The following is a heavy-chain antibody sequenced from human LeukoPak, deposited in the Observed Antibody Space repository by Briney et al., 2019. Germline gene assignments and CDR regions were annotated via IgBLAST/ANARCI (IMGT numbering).Heavy chain of an antibody. D-gene: IGHD1-14*01. CDR1: GFTFSSYG. Sequence: GGSLRLSCAASGFTFSSYGMHWVRQAPGKGLEWVAFIRYDGSNKYSPHSVKARFTISRDNSKNTLYLQMNSLRAEDTAVYYCAKDTTPPKAGFDPWGQGTLVTVSS. CDR3: AKDTTPPKAGFDP. V-gene: IGHV3-30*02. CDR2: IRYDGSNK. J-gene: IGHJ5*02.